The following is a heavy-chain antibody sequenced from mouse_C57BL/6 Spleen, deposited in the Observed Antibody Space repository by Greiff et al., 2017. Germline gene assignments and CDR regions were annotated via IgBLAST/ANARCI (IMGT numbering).Heavy chain of an antibody. J-gene: IGHJ2*01. CDR1: GYTFTSYW. V-gene: IGHV1-64*01. D-gene: IGHD2-4*01. CDR3: ARSLYDYYYFDY. CDR2: IHPNSGST. Sequence: QVQLQQPGAELVKPGASVKLSCKASGYTFTSYWMHWVKQRPGQGLEWIGMIHPNSGSTNYNEKFKSKATLTVDKSSSTAYMQLSSLTSEDSAVYYCARSLYDYYYFDYWGQGTTLTVSS.